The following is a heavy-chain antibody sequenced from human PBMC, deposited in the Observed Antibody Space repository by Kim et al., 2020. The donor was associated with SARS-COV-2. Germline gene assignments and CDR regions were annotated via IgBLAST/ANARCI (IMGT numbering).Heavy chain of an antibody. CDR2: IYSGGST. D-gene: IGHD2-21*01. CDR3: AREDPYCGGDCEYFQH. J-gene: IGHJ1*01. Sequence: GGSLRLSCAASGFTVSSNYMSWVRQAPGKGLEWVSVIYSGGSTYYADSVKGRFTISRHNSKNTLYLQMNSLRAEDTAVYYCAREDPYCGGDCEYFQHWGQGTLVTVSS. V-gene: IGHV3-53*04. CDR1: GFTVSSNY.